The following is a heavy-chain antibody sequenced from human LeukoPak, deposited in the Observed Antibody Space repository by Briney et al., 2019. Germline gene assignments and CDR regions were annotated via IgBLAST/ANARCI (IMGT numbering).Heavy chain of an antibody. J-gene: IGHJ6*02. Sequence: PGGSLRLSCAVSGIDFSGYAMSWGRQAPGKRLEWGLGIGIDGSTHYAESVKGRLAISRENSKSTLYLHMNSLRAEDTALYYCGKDLHFYVAMDVWGQGTTVTV. V-gene: IGHV3-23*01. CDR2: IGIDGST. D-gene: IGHD2/OR15-2a*01. CDR1: GIDFSGYA. CDR3: GKDLHFYVAMDV.